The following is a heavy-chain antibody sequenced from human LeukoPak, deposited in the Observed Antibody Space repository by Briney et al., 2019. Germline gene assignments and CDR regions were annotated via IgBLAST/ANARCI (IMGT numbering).Heavy chain of an antibody. CDR2: INHSGST. D-gene: IGHD5-12*01. CDR1: GGSFSGYY. J-gene: IGHJ6*02. CDR3: ASGSGYDYYCYYGMDV. V-gene: IGHV4-34*01. Sequence: SETLSLTCAVYGGSFSGYYWSWIRQPPGKGLEWIGEINHSGSTNYNPSLKSRVTISVDTSKNQFSLKLSSVTAADTAVYYCASGSGYDYYCYYGMDVWGQGTTVTVSS.